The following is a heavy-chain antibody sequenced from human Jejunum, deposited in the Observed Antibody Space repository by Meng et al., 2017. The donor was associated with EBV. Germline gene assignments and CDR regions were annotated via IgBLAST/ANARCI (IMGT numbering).Heavy chain of an antibody. Sequence: QVLLKHGGAGLLKPSETLSLTCAVNGGSFSGYSWSWILQSPGKGLEWIGEINHSGSTNYNPSLKSRVTILVDTSKNQFSLKVNSVTAADTAVYYCARRVDLGVTAHFDYWGQGTLVTVSS. CDR2: INHSGST. D-gene: IGHD2-21*02. CDR3: ARRVDLGVTAHFDY. V-gene: IGHV4-34*01. CDR1: GGSFSGYS. J-gene: IGHJ4*02.